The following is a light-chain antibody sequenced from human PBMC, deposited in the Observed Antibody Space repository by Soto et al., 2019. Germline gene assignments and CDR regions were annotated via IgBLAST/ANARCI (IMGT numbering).Light chain of an antibody. V-gene: IGKV2-28*01. J-gene: IGKJ1*01. CDR3: MQALQTPRT. CDR1: QSLLHSNGNNY. CDR2: LGS. Sequence: DIVMTQSPLYLPVTPGEPASISCRSSQSLLHSNGNNYLEWYLQKPGQSPQLLIYLGSSRASGAPDRFSGSGSGTDFTLKIRRVEAEDVGVYYCMQALQTPRTFGQGTKVEIK.